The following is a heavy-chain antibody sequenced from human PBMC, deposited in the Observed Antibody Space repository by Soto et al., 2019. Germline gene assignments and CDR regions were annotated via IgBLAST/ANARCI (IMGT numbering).Heavy chain of an antibody. CDR2: IYPGDSDT. V-gene: IGHV5-51*01. D-gene: IGHD6-6*01. J-gene: IGHJ4*02. Sequence: GESLKISCKGSGYTFISYWIGWVRQMPGKGLEWMGIIYPGDSDTRYSPSFQGQVTISADKSTSTAYLQRNGLKASDTAIYYCARIIAASGTGFDYWGQGTLVTVSS. CDR3: ARIIAASGTGFDY. CDR1: GYTFISYW.